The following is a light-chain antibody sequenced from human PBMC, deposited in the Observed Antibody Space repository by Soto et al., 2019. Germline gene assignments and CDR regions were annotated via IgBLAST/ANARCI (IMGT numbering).Light chain of an antibody. V-gene: IGKV1-39*01. J-gene: IGKJ2*01. CDR3: QQSYSTPT. Sequence: DIQMTQSPSSLSASVGDRVTITCRASQSISSYLSWYQQKPGKAPKLLIYAASSLQSGVPSRFSGSGSGTDFTLTISSLQPEDSATYYCQQSYSTPTFGQGTKLEIK. CDR1: QSISSY. CDR2: AAS.